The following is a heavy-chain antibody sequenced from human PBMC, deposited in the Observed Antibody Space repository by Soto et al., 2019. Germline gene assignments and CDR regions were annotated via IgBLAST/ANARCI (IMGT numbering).Heavy chain of an antibody. CDR1: GGPISSSY. Sequence: QVQLQESGPGLVRASETLSLTCTVSGGPISSSYWNWIRQPPGKGLEGIGYRHNSGSTNYNPYLKIRVIVSLATSTNQFCLELRSVTAADTSGEYCARLGEAAVDILGQGTMVIVSS. CDR2: RHNSGST. J-gene: IGHJ3*02. CDR3: ARLGEAAVDI. D-gene: IGHD2-21*01. V-gene: IGHV4-59*01.